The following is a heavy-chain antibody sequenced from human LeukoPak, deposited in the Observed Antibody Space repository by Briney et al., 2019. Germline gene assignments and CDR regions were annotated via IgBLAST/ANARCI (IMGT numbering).Heavy chain of an antibody. Sequence: SETLFLTCTVSGGSISSYYWSWIRQPAGKGLEWIGRIYTSGSTTYNASLKSRVSMSVGTSKNQFSLKLSSVTAADTAVFYCARENSGSYREFDYWGQGTLVTVSS. CDR1: GGSISSYY. V-gene: IGHV4-4*07. CDR2: IYTSGST. D-gene: IGHD1-26*01. CDR3: ARENSGSYREFDY. J-gene: IGHJ4*02.